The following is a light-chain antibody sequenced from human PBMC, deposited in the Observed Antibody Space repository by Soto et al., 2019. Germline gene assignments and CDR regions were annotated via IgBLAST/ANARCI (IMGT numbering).Light chain of an antibody. V-gene: IGKV4-1*01. CDR3: QQYYGNPIT. J-gene: IGKJ5*01. Sequence: DIVMTQSPDSLAVSLGERATINCKSSQSVLYSSDNKNYLVWYQQKPGQPPKLLIYWASTRESGVPDRFSGSGSGTDFTLTISSLQAEDVAVYYCQQYYGNPITFGQGTRLEIK. CDR2: WAS. CDR1: QSVLYSSDNKNY.